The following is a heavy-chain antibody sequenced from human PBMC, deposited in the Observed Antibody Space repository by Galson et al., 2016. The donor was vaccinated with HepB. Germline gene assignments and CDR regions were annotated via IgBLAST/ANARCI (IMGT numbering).Heavy chain of an antibody. D-gene: IGHD5-12*01. Sequence: SLRLSCAASGFTFSGYWMTWVRQAPGKGLEWVANIKEDGSEPDYVDSVKGRFTVSRDNAKKSLYLVMNSLRAEDTAVYYCARLRGGYDFDYWGQGTLVTVSS. J-gene: IGHJ4*02. CDR3: ARLRGGYDFDY. CDR2: IKEDGSEP. V-gene: IGHV3-7*03. CDR1: GFTFSGYW.